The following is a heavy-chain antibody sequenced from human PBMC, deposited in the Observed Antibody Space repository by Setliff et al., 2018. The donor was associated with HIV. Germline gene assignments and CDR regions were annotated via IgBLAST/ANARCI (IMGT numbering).Heavy chain of an antibody. D-gene: IGHD6-13*01. CDR1: GGSISSSSYY. J-gene: IGHJ6*03. V-gene: IGHV4-39*01. Sequence: SETLSLTCSVSGGSISSSSYYWGWIRQPPGKGLDWIGSMSYTGTTYDNPSLKSRVTISVDTSKNQFSLKLTSVTAADAAVYFCARHRDPPGSRWIFYYYYMDLWGAGTTVTVSS. CDR2: MSYTGTT. CDR3: ARHRDPPGSRWIFYYYYMDL.